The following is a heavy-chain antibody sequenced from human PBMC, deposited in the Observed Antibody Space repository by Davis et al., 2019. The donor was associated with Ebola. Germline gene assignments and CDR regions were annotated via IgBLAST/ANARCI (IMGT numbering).Heavy chain of an antibody. CDR2: ISGSGGST. D-gene: IGHD4-17*01. Sequence: GESLRLSCAASGFTFSSYAMSWVRQAPGKGLEWVSAISGSGGSTYYADSVKGRFTISRDNSKNTLYLHMNSLRAEDTAVYYCARRRGDYIDSLTDSWGQGTLVTVSS. CDR1: GFTFSSYA. CDR3: ARRRGDYIDSLTDS. V-gene: IGHV3-23*01. J-gene: IGHJ4*02.